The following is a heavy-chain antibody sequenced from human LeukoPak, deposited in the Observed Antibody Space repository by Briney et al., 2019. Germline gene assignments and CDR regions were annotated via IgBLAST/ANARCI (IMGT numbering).Heavy chain of an antibody. Sequence: SETPSLTCTVSGGSISSYYWSWIRQPPGKGLEWIGYIYYSGSTNYNPSLKSRVTISVDTSKNQFSLKLSSVTAADTAVYYCARQGGGFWYFDLWGRGTLVTVSS. J-gene: IGHJ2*01. V-gene: IGHV4-59*08. D-gene: IGHD6-25*01. CDR3: ARQGGGFWYFDL. CDR2: IYYSGST. CDR1: GGSISSYY.